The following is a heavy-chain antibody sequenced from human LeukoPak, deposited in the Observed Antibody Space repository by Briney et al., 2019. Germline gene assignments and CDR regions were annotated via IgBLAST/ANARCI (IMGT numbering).Heavy chain of an antibody. V-gene: IGHV4-59*01. CDR3: ARWGESGDYAVHAFDI. D-gene: IGHD2-21*02. Sequence: SETLSLTCAVSGVSISSYYWNWMRQSPGKGLEWIGYCHHSGTTNYNPSLNSRVTMSVDTSKNQSSLKLNSVSAADTAMYYCARWGESGDYAVHAFDIWGQGTMVTVSS. CDR2: CHHSGTT. J-gene: IGHJ3*02. CDR1: GVSISSYY.